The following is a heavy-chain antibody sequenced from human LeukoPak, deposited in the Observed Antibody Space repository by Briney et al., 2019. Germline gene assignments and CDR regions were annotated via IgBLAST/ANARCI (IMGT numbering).Heavy chain of an antibody. CDR3: AKERLWFGELFPFDY. V-gene: IGHV3-30*18. CDR1: GFTFSSYG. D-gene: IGHD3-10*01. CDR2: ISYDGSNK. J-gene: IGHJ4*02. Sequence: PGGSLRLSCAASGFTFSSYGMHWVRQAPGKGLEWVADISYDGSNKYYADSVKGRFTISRDNSKNTLYLQMNSLRTEDTAVYYCAKERLWFGELFPFDYWGQGTLVTVSS.